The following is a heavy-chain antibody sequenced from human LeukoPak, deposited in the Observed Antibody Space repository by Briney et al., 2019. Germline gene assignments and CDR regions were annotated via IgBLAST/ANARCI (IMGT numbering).Heavy chain of an antibody. Sequence: SETLSLTCTVSGVSISDYYWSWIRQPPGKGLERIGFLYYSGTTNYNPSLKSRVTTSVGTSKNQFSLKLSSVTAADTAVYYCASLRGVGYGEETWGQGTLVTVSS. V-gene: IGHV4-59*08. CDR3: ASLRGVGYGEET. D-gene: IGHD5-12*01. J-gene: IGHJ5*02. CDR1: GVSISDYY. CDR2: LYYSGTT.